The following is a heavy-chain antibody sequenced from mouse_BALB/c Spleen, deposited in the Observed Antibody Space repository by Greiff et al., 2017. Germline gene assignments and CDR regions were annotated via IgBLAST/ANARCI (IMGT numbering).Heavy chain of an antibody. CDR3: ARYDSYYFDY. Sequence: EVKVEESGPGLVKPSQSLSLTCTVTGYSITSDYAWNWIRQFPGNKLEWMGYISYSGSTSYNPSLKSRISITRDTSKNQFFLQLNSVTTEDTATYYCARYDSYYFDYWGQGTTLTVSS. CDR2: ISYSGST. V-gene: IGHV3-2*02. CDR1: GYSITSDYA. D-gene: IGHD2-14*01. J-gene: IGHJ2*01.